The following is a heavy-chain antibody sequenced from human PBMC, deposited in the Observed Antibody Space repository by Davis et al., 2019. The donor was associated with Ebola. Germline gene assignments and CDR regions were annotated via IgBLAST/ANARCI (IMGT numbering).Heavy chain of an antibody. CDR1: GFTFSSFA. CDR2: ISGSGGST. CDR3: ARDWGPVRSRYYYYYGMDV. D-gene: IGHD3-16*01. V-gene: IGHV3-23*01. J-gene: IGHJ6*04. Sequence: PGGSLRLSCAASGFTFSSFAMNWVRQAPGKGLEWVSAISGSGGSTYYADSVKGRFTISRDNSKNTLYLQMNSLRAEDTAVYYCARDWGPVRSRYYYYYGMDVWGKGTTVTVSS.